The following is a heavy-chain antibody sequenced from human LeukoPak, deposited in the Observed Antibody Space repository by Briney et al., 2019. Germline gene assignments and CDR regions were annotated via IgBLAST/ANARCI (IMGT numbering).Heavy chain of an antibody. CDR1: GYTFSRSE. V-gene: IGHV1-18*01. D-gene: IGHD2-2*01. CDR2: ISGYNGNT. Sequence: GASVKVSCKASGYTFSRSEISWVRQAPGQGLEWMGWISGYNGNTNYAQKFQGRVTMTTDTSMNTAYMELRNLRSDDTAVYYCARDRSCSSTSCYFDPWGQGTPVTVSS. CDR3: ARDRSCSSTSCYFDP. J-gene: IGHJ5*02.